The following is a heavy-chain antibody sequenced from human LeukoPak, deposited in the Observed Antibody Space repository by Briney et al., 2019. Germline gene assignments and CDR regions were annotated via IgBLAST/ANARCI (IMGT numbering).Heavy chain of an antibody. Sequence: GGPLRLSCAASGFTFRIYSMNWVRQAPGTGLEWVSSIGPSSGDIYYADSVKGRFTISRDNDKNSLYLQMNSLRAEDTAVYYCARDRGARGRGLAWGQGTQVTVSS. J-gene: IGHJ5*02. CDR2: IGPSSGDI. V-gene: IGHV3-21*01. CDR1: GFTFRIYS. CDR3: ARDRGARGRGLA. D-gene: IGHD3-10*01.